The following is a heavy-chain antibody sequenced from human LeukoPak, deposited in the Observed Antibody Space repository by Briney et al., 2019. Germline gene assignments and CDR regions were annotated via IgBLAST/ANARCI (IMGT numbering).Heavy chain of an antibody. V-gene: IGHV3-23*01. Sequence: GGSLRLSCAASGFTFSTYAMSWVRQAPGKELEWVSTISGNGGSTYYADSVKGRFTISRDNSKNTLYLQMNSLRAEDTAVYYCAKPPPDSSTWLFDYWGQGTLVTVSS. CDR3: AKPPPDSSTWLFDY. CDR1: GFTFSTYA. D-gene: IGHD6-13*01. CDR2: ISGNGGST. J-gene: IGHJ4*02.